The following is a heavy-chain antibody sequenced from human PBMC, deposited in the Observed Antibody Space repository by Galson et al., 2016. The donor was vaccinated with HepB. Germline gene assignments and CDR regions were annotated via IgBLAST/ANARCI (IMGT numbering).Heavy chain of an antibody. CDR2: FIPLLGTT. CDR3: ARGTHPYYGSGSYWPIAWFAA. V-gene: IGHV1-69*13. Sequence: SVKVSCKVSGGTSTTSNVNWVRQAPGKGLEWMGGFIPLLGTTKYAEKFQDRLTITADASTGTAFMELRGLNSEDSAMYFCARGTHPYYGSGSYWPIAWFAAWGQGTLVTVSS. CDR1: GGTSTTSN. J-gene: IGHJ5*02. D-gene: IGHD3-10*01.